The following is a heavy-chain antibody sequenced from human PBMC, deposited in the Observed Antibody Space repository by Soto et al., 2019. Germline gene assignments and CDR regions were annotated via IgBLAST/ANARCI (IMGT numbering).Heavy chain of an antibody. Sequence: PGGSLRLSCAASGFSFSSYAMHWVRQAPDKGLEWVAVISYDGSNKYYADSVKGRFTISRDNSKNTLYLQMNSLRAEDTAVYYCARDTVRGSHSAPNFDYWGQGTLVTVSS. J-gene: IGHJ4*02. V-gene: IGHV3-30-3*01. CDR1: GFSFSSYA. D-gene: IGHD2-21*01. CDR2: ISYDGSNK. CDR3: ARDTVRGSHSAPNFDY.